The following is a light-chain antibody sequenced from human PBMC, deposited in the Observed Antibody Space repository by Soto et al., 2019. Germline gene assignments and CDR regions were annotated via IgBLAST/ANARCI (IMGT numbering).Light chain of an antibody. CDR1: KLGDKY. J-gene: IGLJ2*01. Sequence: SYELTQPPSVSVSPGQTASITCSGAKLGDKYACWYQQKPGQSPVLVIYQDSKRPSGIPERFSGSNSGNTATLTISGTQAMDEADYYCQAWDSRGVFGGGTKVTVL. CDR3: QAWDSRGV. V-gene: IGLV3-1*01. CDR2: QDS.